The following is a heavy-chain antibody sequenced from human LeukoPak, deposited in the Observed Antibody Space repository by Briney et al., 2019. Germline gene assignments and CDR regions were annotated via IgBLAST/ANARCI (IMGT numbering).Heavy chain of an antibody. CDR2: IKQDGSEK. CDR3: ARADYGDYAYSY. V-gene: IGHV3-7*01. CDR1: GFTFSSYW. D-gene: IGHD4-17*01. J-gene: IGHJ4*02. Sequence: TGGSLRLSCAASGFTFSSYWMSWVRPAEGKWLEWVANIKQDGSEKYYVDSVKGRFTISRDNAKNSLYLQMNSLRAEDTAVYYCARADYGDYAYSYWGQGTLVTVSS.